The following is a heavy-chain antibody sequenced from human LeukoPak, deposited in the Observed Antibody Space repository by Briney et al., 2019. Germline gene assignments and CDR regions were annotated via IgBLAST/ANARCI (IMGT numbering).Heavy chain of an antibody. D-gene: IGHD6-13*01. V-gene: IGHV3-30*18. CDR2: ISYDGSNK. CDR3: AKDIRPHSSSWLFAS. Sequence: GGSLRLSCAASGFTFSSYGMHWVRQAPGKGLEWVAVISYDGSNKYYADSVNGRFTISRDNSKNPLYLQMNSLRAEGQGVYYCAKDIRPHSSSWLFASWGQGTLVTVSS. J-gene: IGHJ5*01. CDR1: GFTFSSYG.